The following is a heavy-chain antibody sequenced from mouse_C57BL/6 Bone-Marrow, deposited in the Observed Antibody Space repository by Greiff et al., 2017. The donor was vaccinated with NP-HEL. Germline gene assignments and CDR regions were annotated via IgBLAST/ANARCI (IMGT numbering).Heavy chain of an antibody. CDR1: GYSITSGYY. Sequence: ESGPGLVKPSQSLSLTCSVTGYSITSGYYWNWIRQFPGNKLEWMGYISYDGSNNYNPSLKNRISITRDTSKNQFFLKLNSVTTEDTATYYCARDPPRYDYDAMDYWGQGTSVTVSS. V-gene: IGHV3-6*01. CDR3: ARDPPRYDYDAMDY. J-gene: IGHJ4*01. CDR2: ISYDGSN. D-gene: IGHD1-1*02.